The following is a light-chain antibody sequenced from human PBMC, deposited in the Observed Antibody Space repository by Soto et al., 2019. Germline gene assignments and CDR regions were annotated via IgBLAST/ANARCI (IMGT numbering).Light chain of an antibody. Sequence: QSALTQPASVSGSPGQSITLSCTGTSSDVGAYNYVSWYQQHPGKAPKLMIYDVSNRPSGVSNRFSGSKSGNTASLTISGLQAEDEADYYCSSYTSSSTLVFVGGTKLTVL. V-gene: IGLV2-14*01. CDR3: SSYTSSSTLV. CDR1: SSDVGAYNY. J-gene: IGLJ2*01. CDR2: DVS.